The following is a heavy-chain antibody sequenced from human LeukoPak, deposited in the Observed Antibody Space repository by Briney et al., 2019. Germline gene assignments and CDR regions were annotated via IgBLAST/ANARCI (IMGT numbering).Heavy chain of an antibody. V-gene: IGHV4-59*12. Sequence: SETLSLTCTVSGGSFSLYYWTWIRQPPGKGLEWIGYIYYNGSTNYNPSLKSRVTISVDTSKNQFSLKLSSVTAADTAVYYCANADRFCSGSCHVPDAFDFWGQGTMVTVSS. CDR2: IYYNGST. D-gene: IGHD2-15*01. CDR1: GGSFSLYY. CDR3: ANADRFCSGSCHVPDAFDF. J-gene: IGHJ3*01.